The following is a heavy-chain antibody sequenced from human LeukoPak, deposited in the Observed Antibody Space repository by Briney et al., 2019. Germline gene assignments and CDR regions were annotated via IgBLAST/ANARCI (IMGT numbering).Heavy chain of an antibody. V-gene: IGHV4-59*08. CDR2: IYYSGST. J-gene: IGHJ4*02. CDR1: GGSISSYY. Sequence: SETLSLTCTVSGGSISSYYWSWIRQPPGKGREWIGYIYYSGSTNYNPSLKSRVTISVDTSKNQFSLKLSSVTAADTAVYYCARHWPNYDFWSGPLDYWGQGTLVTVTS. D-gene: IGHD3-3*01. CDR3: ARHWPNYDFWSGPLDY.